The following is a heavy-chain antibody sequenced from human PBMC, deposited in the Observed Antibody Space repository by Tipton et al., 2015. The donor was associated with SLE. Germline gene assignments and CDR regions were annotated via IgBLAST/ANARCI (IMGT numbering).Heavy chain of an antibody. CDR3: ARAGGPTMVRGVIIKGAFDI. CDR1: GVSIILSDHY. CDR2: SHYNGNT. J-gene: IGHJ3*02. V-gene: IGHV4-39*07. D-gene: IGHD3-10*01. Sequence: TLSLTCTVSGVSIILSDHYWAWIRQPPGKGLEWIGSSHYNGNTYRNTYYNPSLKSRVTMSVDTSNDQFSLKLSSVTAADTAVYYCARAGGPTMVRGVIIKGAFDIWGQGTMVTVSS.